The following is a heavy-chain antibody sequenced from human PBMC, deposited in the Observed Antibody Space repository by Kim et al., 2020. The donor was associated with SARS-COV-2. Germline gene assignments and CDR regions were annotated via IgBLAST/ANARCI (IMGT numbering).Heavy chain of an antibody. Sequence: ADLVTGRFTISRDNAKNSLYLQMNSLRAEDTALYYCAKGSSGWYYYYGMDVWGQGTTVTVSS. CDR3: AKGSSGWYYYYGMDV. V-gene: IGHV3-9*01. D-gene: IGHD6-19*01. J-gene: IGHJ6*02.